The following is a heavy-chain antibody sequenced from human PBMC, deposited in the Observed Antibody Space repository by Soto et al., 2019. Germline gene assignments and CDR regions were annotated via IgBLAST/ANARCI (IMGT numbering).Heavy chain of an antibody. CDR3: AKDVRYYYYYGMDV. CDR2: ISWNSGSI. V-gene: IGHV3-9*01. J-gene: IGHJ6*02. CDR1: GFTFDDYA. Sequence: LRLSCAASGFTFDDYAMHWVRQAPGKGLEWVSGISWNSGSIGYADSVKGRFTISRDNAKNSLYLQMNSLRAEDTALYYCAKDVRYYYYYGMDVWGQGTTVTV.